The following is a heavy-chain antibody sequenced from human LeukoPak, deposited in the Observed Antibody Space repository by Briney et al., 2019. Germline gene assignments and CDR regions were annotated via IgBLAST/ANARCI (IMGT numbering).Heavy chain of an antibody. CDR3: AREDVVVAAMLYYYYGMDA. Sequence: GGSLRLSCVPSGYTFIRYCMYSGSPGLGGGLGRVSSISSTCIYIYYADSVRGRFTISRDNAKSSLYLQMNSLRAEDTAVYYCAREDVVVAAMLYYYYGMDAWGQGTTVTVSS. CDR1: GYTFIRYC. J-gene: IGHJ6*02. D-gene: IGHD2-15*01. V-gene: IGHV3-21*01. CDR2: ISSTCIYI.